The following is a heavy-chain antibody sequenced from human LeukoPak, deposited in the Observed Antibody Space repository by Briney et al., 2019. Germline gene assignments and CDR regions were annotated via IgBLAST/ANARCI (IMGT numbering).Heavy chain of an antibody. CDR2: IYSGGST. Sequence: QAGGSLRLSCAASGFTVSSNYMSWVRQAPGKGLEWVSVIYSGGSTYYADSVKGRFTISRDNSKNTLYLQMNSLRAEDTAVYYCAKGRDKGPCSSTSCRYYYGMDVWGQGTTVTVSS. CDR1: GFTVSSNY. D-gene: IGHD2-2*01. CDR3: AKGRDKGPCSSTSCRYYYGMDV. J-gene: IGHJ6*02. V-gene: IGHV3-66*01.